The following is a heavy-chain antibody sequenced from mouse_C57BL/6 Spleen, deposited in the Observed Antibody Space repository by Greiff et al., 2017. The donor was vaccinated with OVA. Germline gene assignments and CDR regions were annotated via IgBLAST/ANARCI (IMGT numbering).Heavy chain of an antibody. Sequence: VQLQQPGAELVKPGASVKMSCKASGYTFTSYWITWVKQRPGQGLEWIGDIYPGIGSTNYNEKFKSKATLTVDTSSSTAYMQLSSLTSEDSAVYYCARQTLTTVVAFDYWGQGTTLTVSS. CDR2: IYPGIGST. CDR3: ARQTLTTVVAFDY. V-gene: IGHV1-55*01. D-gene: IGHD1-1*01. J-gene: IGHJ2*01. CDR1: GYTFTSYW.